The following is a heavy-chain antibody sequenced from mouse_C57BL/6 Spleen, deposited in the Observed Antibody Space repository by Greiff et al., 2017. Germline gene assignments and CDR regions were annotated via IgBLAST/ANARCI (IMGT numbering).Heavy chain of an antibody. CDR3: ETADWYFDV. CDR2: INPNNGGT. V-gene: IGHV1-26*01. Sequence: EVQLQQSGPELVKPGASVKISCKASGYTFTDYYMNWVKQSHGKSLEWIGDINPNNGGTSYNQKFKGKATLTVDKSSSTAYMELRSLTSEDSAVYYCETADWYFDVWGTGTTVTVSS. J-gene: IGHJ1*03. CDR1: GYTFTDYY.